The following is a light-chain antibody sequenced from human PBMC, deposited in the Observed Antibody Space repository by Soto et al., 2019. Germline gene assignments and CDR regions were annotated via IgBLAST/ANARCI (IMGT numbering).Light chain of an antibody. V-gene: IGLV2-14*01. CDR2: DVS. CDR3: SSFTSSTTYV. CDR1: SXDVGGYNY. Sequence: QSALTQPASVSGSPGXXXXXXCTGTSXDVGGYNYVSWYQQHPGKAPKLMIYDVSNRPSGVSNRFSGSKSGNTASLTISGLQTEDEADYYCSSFTSSTTYVFGTGTKLTVL. J-gene: IGLJ1*01.